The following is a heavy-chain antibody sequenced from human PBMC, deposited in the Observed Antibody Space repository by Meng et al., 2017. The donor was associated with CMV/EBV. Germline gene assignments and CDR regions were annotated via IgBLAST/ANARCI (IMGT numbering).Heavy chain of an antibody. V-gene: IGHV4-4*07. J-gene: IGHJ5*02. CDR1: GGSISSYY. Sequence: VKLQESGPGLVKPAETRSLTCTVSGGSISSYYWSWIRQPDGKGLEWIGRIYTSGSTNYNRSLKSRVTMSVDTSKNQFSLKLSSVTAADTAVYYCARSMVVAGDWFDPWGQGTLVTVSS. D-gene: IGHD2-15*01. CDR3: ARSMVVAGDWFDP. CDR2: IYTSGST.